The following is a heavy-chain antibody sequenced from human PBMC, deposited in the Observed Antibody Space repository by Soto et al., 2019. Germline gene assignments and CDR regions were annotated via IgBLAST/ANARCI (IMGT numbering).Heavy chain of an antibody. Sequence: GASVKVSCKASGYTFTSYTMHWVRQAPGQRLEWMGWINSGNGNTKYLQNFQGRFTISRDNSKNTLYLQMNSLRAEDTAVYYCARELWFGELFLDYYYYGMDVWGQGTTVTVSS. CDR2: INSGNGNT. D-gene: IGHD3-10*01. J-gene: IGHJ6*02. CDR1: GYTFTSYT. V-gene: IGHV1-3*01. CDR3: ARELWFGELFLDYYYYGMDV.